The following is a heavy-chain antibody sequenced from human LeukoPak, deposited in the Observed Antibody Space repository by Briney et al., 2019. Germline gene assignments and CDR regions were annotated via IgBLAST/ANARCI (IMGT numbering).Heavy chain of an antibody. CDR1: GYTFTSYD. D-gene: IGHD7-27*01. J-gene: IGHJ4*02. V-gene: IGHV1-8*01. Sequence: ASVKVSCKDSGYTFTSYDINWVRHATGQGLEWMGWMSPNSGDTGYAQKFQGRVTMTRDTSISTAYMELTSLRSEDTAIYYCARGPPNWGFDFWGQGALVTVSS. CDR2: MSPNSGDT. CDR3: ARGPPNWGFDF.